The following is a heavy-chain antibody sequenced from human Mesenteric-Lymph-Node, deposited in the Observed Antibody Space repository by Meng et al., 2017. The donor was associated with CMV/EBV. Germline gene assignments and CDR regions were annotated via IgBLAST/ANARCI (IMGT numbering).Heavy chain of an antibody. CDR3: AKGFYDSSGDYYLSFYYGMDV. CDR1: GFTFSSYW. D-gene: IGHD3-22*01. J-gene: IGHJ6*02. CDR2: IKQDGSEK. Sequence: GESLKISCAASGFTFSSYWMSWVRQAPGKGLEWVANIKQDGSEKYYVDSVKGRFTISRDNAKNSLYLQMNSLRAEDTAVYYCAKGFYDSSGDYYLSFYYGMDVWGQGTTVTVSS. V-gene: IGHV3-7*01.